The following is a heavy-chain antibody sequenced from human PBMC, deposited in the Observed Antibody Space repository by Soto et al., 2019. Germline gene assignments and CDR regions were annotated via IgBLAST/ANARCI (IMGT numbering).Heavy chain of an antibody. CDR3: AGDWAVGVAAALGADWFDP. CDR1: GDSVSSNSAA. D-gene: IGHD6-13*01. J-gene: IGHJ5*02. V-gene: IGHV6-1*01. Sequence: PSQTLSLTCAISGDSVSSNSAAWNWIRQSPSRGLEWLGRTYYRSKWYNDYAVSVKSRITINPDTSKNPFSLQLNSVTPEDTAVCYCAGDWAVGVAAALGADWFDPWGQGTLVTVSS. CDR2: TYYRSKWYN.